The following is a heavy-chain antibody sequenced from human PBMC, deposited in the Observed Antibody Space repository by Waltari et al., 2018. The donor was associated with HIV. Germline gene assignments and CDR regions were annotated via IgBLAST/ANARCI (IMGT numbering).Heavy chain of an antibody. V-gene: IGHV1-3*04. CDR1: GYRDSSYS. D-gene: IGHD4-17*01. CDR3: ARDLSGDYEDYFDY. Sequence: QVQLVQSGAEVKKPGASVKVSCKASGYRDSSYSIHWVRQAPGQRLEWMGCINTRTDNKKYSQKLQDRVTISRDTSATTAYMELRSLISEDTAVYFCARDLSGDYEDYFDYWGQGTLVTVSS. J-gene: IGHJ4*02. CDR2: INTRTDNK.